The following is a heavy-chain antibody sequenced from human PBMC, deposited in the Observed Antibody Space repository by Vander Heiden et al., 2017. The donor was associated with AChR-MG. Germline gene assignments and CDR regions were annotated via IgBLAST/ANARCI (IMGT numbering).Heavy chain of an antibody. CDR2: ISAYNGNT. V-gene: IGHV1-18*01. J-gene: IGHJ4*02. D-gene: IGHD5-12*01. CDR3: ARDQGGGYSGYDSGNEFDY. CDR1: GYTFTSYG. Sequence: QVQLVQSGAEVKKPGASVKVSCKASGYTFTSYGISWVRQAPGQGLEWMGWISAYNGNTNYAQKLQGRVTMTTDTSTSTAYMELRSLRSDDTAVYYCARDQGGGYSGYDSGNEFDYWGQGTLVTVSS.